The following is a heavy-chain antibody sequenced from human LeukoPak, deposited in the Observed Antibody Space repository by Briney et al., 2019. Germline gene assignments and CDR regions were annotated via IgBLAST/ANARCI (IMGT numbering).Heavy chain of an antibody. D-gene: IGHD3-3*01. CDR2: INPNSGGT. J-gene: IGHJ6*02. CDR1: GYTFTGYY. CDR3: ARNVLRFLEWSPPTGNYYYYYGMDV. V-gene: IGHV1-2*02. Sequence: GASVKVSCKASGYTFTGYYMHWVRQAPGQGLEWMGWINPNSGGTNYAQKFQGRVTMTRDTSISTAYMELSRLRSDDTAVYYCARNVLRFLEWSPPTGNYYYYYGMDVWGQGTTVTVSS.